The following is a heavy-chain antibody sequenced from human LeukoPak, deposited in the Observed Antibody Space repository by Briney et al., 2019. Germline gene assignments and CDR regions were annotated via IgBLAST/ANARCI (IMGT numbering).Heavy chain of an antibody. Sequence: ASVKVSCKASGYTFTSYDINWVRQATGQGLEWMGWMNPNSGNTGYAQKFQGRVTITRNTSISTAYMELSSLRSEDTAVYYCARGPIVVVPAAIQDYYYYYYMDVWGKGTTVTVSS. V-gene: IGHV1-8*03. J-gene: IGHJ6*03. CDR1: GYTFTSYD. CDR3: ARGPIVVVPAAIQDYYYYYYMDV. CDR2: MNPNSGNT. D-gene: IGHD2-2*02.